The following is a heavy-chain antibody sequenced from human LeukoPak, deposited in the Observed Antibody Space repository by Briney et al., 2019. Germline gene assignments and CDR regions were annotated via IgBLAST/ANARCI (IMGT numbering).Heavy chain of an antibody. CDR1: DGSFSGYY. CDR3: ARVYYDFWSGRSNWFDP. CDR2: INHSGST. V-gene: IGHV4-34*01. Sequence: SETLSLTCAVYDGSFSGYYWSWIRQPPGKGLEWIGEINHSGSTNYNRSLKSRVTISVDTSKNQFSLKLSSVTAADTAVYYCARVYYDFWSGRSNWFDPWGQGTLVTVSS. D-gene: IGHD3-3*01. J-gene: IGHJ5*02.